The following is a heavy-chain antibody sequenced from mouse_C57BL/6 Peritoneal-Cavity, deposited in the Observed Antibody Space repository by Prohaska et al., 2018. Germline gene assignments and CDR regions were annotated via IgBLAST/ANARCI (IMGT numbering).Heavy chain of an antibody. J-gene: IGHJ3*01. D-gene: IGHD2-3*01. CDR1: GYTFTDYE. CDR3: TRHLDGYYPAWFAY. Sequence: QVQLQQSGAELVRPGASVTLSCKASGYTFTDYEMHLVKQTPVHGLEWIGAIDPETGGTAYNQKFKGKAILTADKSSSTAYRELRSLTSEDSAVYYCTRHLDGYYPAWFAYWGQGTLVTVSA. CDR2: IDPETGGT. V-gene: IGHV1-15*01.